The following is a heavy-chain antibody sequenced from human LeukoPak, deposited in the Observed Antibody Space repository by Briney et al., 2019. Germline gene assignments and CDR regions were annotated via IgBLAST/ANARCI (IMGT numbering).Heavy chain of an antibody. CDR2: INPNSGGT. V-gene: IGHV1-2*02. J-gene: IGHJ5*02. D-gene: IGHD3-9*01. Sequence: GASVKVSCKASGYTFTGYYMHWVRQAPGQGLEWMGWINPNSGGTNYAQKFQGRVTMTTDTSTSTAYMELRSLRSDDTAVYYCARLVLRYFDWLLPGGDWFDPWGQGTLVTVSS. CDR3: ARLVLRYFDWLLPGGDWFDP. CDR1: GYTFTGYY.